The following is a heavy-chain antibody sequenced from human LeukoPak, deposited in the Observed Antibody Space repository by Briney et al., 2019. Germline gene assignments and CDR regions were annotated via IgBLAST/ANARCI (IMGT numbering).Heavy chain of an antibody. D-gene: IGHD2-2*02. CDR3: ARELGYCSSTSCYKLFDP. Sequence: PSETLSLTCTVSGGSISSYYWSWIRQHPGKGLEWIGYIYYSGSTYYNPSLKSRVTISVDTSKNQFSLKLSSVTAADTAVYYCARELGYCSSTSCYKLFDPWGQGTLVTVSS. J-gene: IGHJ5*02. V-gene: IGHV4-59*06. CDR2: IYYSGST. CDR1: GGSISSYY.